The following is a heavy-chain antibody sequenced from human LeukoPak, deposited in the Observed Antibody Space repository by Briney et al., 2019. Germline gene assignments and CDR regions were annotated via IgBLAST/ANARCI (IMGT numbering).Heavy chain of an antibody. Sequence: GGSLRLSCAASGFTFSTYGMHWVRQAPGKGLEWVAVIWHDGSIKYYADSVKGRFTISRDNAKNSLYLQMNSLRAEDTALYYCARWAYGSGSTFDYWGQGTLVTVSS. CDR1: GFTFSTYG. V-gene: IGHV3-33*03. J-gene: IGHJ4*02. D-gene: IGHD3-10*01. CDR2: IWHDGSIK. CDR3: ARWAYGSGSTFDY.